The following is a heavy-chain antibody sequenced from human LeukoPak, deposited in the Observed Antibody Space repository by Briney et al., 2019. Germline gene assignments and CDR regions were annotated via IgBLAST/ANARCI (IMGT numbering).Heavy chain of an antibody. CDR3: ARVTGLYDYVWGSYRLIDY. J-gene: IGHJ4*02. CDR1: GGTFSSYA. Sequence: GSSVKVSCKASGGTFSSYAISWVRQAPGQGLEWMGWISAYNGNTNYAQKLQGRVTMTTDTSTSTAYMELRSLRSDDTAVYYCARVTGLYDYVWGSYRLIDYWGQGTLVTVSS. CDR2: ISAYNGNT. V-gene: IGHV1-18*01. D-gene: IGHD3-16*02.